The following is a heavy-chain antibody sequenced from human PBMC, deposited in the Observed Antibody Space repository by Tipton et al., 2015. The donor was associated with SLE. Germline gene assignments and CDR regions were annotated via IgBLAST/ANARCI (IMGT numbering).Heavy chain of an antibody. CDR1: GGSISSYY. V-gene: IGHV4-4*07. Sequence: TLSLTCTVSGGSISSYYWSWLGQPAGKGLEWIGRIYTSGSTNYNPSLKSRVTMSVDTSKNQFSLKLSPVTAADTAVYHCARGHLGGLPYWGQGTLVTVSS. CDR3: ARGHLGGLPY. D-gene: IGHD1-26*01. J-gene: IGHJ4*02. CDR2: IYTSGST.